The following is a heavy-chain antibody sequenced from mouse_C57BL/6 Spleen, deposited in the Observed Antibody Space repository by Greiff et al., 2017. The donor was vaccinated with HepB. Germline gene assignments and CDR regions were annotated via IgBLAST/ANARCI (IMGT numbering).Heavy chain of an antibody. Sequence: EVQLQQSGPGLVKPSQSLSLTCSVTGYSITSGYYWNWIRQFPGNKLEWMGYISYDGSNNYNPSLKNRISITRDTSKNQFYLKLNSVTTEDTATYDCASPYYYGSSAWFAYWGQGTLVTVSA. J-gene: IGHJ3*01. V-gene: IGHV3-6*01. CDR1: GYSITSGYY. D-gene: IGHD1-1*01. CDR2: ISYDGSN. CDR3: ASPYYYGSSAWFAY.